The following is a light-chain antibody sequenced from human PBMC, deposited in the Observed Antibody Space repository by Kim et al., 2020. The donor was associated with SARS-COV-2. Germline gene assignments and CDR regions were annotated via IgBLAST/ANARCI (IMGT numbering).Light chain of an antibody. J-gene: IGKJ1*01. Sequence: DIVMTQSPLSLPVTLGQPASISCRSGQGIVHTNGDTYFNWFQQRPGQAPRRLISKISERDSGVPDRFSGSGSGTDFTLRISRVQAEDVAVYYCMQSTHWPWTFGQGTKVDIK. CDR3: MQSTHWPWT. CDR1: QGIVHTNGDTY. V-gene: IGKV2-30*02. CDR2: KIS.